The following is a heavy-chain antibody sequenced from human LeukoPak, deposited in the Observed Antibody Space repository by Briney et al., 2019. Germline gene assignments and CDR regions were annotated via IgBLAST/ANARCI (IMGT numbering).Heavy chain of an antibody. CDR1: GFTFSDYY. CDR3: AKDIGAVGHAFDI. CDR2: ISSGGSTI. J-gene: IGHJ3*02. V-gene: IGHV3-11*01. Sequence: PGGSLRLSCAASGFTFSDYYMGWIRQAPGKGLEWVSYISSGGSTIYYADSVKGRFTVSRDNAKNSLYLQMNSLRAEDTALYYCAKDIGAVGHAFDIWGQGTMVTVSS. D-gene: IGHD5-12*01.